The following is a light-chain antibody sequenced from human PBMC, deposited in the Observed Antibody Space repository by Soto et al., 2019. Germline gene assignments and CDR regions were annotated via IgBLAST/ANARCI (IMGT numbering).Light chain of an antibody. CDR2: AAS. Sequence: EIVLTQSPVTLSLSPGERATLSCRASQSVNSNLAWYQQKPGQAPRLLIYAASTRATGIPARFSGSGSGTEFTLTISSLQSEDFAVYCCQQYNDWPTFGQGTKVDIK. J-gene: IGKJ1*01. V-gene: IGKV3-15*01. CDR1: QSVNSN. CDR3: QQYNDWPT.